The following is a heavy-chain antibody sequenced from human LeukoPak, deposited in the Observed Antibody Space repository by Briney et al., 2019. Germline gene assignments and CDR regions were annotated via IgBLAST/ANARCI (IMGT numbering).Heavy chain of an antibody. CDR1: GFTFSSYW. Sequence: PGGSLRLSCAASGFTFSSYWMSWVRQAPGKGLEWVANIKQDGSEKYYVDSVKGRFTISRDNAKNSLYLQMNSLRAEDTAVYYCAKGPPPAKGRPPGILTGHGDYYFDYWGQGTLVTVSS. CDR3: AKGPPPAKGRPPGILTGHGDYYFDY. CDR2: IKQDGSEK. D-gene: IGHD3-9*01. J-gene: IGHJ4*02. V-gene: IGHV3-7*01.